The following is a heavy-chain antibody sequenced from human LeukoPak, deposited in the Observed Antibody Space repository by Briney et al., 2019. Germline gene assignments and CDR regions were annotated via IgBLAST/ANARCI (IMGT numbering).Heavy chain of an antibody. J-gene: IGHJ4*02. CDR2: IYHSGST. Sequence: SETLSLTCTVSGYSISSGYYWGWIRQPPGKGLEWIGSIYHSGSTYYNPSLKSRVTISVDTSKNQFSLKLSSVTAADTAVYYCARDDYGGNSKLDYWGQGTLVTVSS. CDR1: GYSISSGYY. CDR3: ARDDYGGNSKLDY. V-gene: IGHV4-38-2*02. D-gene: IGHD4-23*01.